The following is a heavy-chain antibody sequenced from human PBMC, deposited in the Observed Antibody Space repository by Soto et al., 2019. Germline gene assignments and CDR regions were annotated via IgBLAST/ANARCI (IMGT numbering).Heavy chain of an antibody. CDR1: GGTFSSYT. CDR2: IIPILGIA. V-gene: IGHV1-69*04. Sequence: SSVKVACKASGGTFSSYTISWVRQAPGQGLEWMGRIIPILGIANYAQKFQGRVTITGDKSTSTAYMELSSLRXEDTAVYXCARDEGGLGSPDAFDIWGQGTMVTVSS. J-gene: IGHJ3*02. D-gene: IGHD3-10*01. CDR3: ARDEGGLGSPDAFDI.